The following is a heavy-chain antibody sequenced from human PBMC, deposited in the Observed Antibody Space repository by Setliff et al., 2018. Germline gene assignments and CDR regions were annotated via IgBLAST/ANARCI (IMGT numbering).Heavy chain of an antibody. J-gene: IGHJ4*02. CDR3: ARAPLESGYNYGQGHYFDY. CDR1: GYTFTGYY. CDR2: INPNSGGT. D-gene: IGHD5-18*01. V-gene: IGHV1-2*02. Sequence: ASVKVSCKASGYTFTGYYMHWVRQAPGQGLEWMGWINPNSGGTNPAQKFQGRVTMTRDTSTSTVYMELSSLRSEDTAVYYCARAPLESGYNYGQGHYFDYWGQGTLVTVSS.